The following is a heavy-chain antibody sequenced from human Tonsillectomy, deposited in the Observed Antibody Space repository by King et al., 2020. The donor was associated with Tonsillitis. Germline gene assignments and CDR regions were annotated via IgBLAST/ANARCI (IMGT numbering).Heavy chain of an antibody. V-gene: IGHV1-8*01. D-gene: IGHD4-17*01. CDR2: MNPNSGNT. Sequence: VQLVESGAEVKKPGASVKVSCKASGYTFTSYDINWVRHATGQVLEWMGWMNPNSGNTGDAQKFQGIVTMTRNTSISTAYLELSSLSSEDTAIYYCARGPRTTVTKTWFDPWRQGTLVTVSS. CDR1: GYTFTSYD. CDR3: ARGPRTTVTKTWFDP. J-gene: IGHJ5*02.